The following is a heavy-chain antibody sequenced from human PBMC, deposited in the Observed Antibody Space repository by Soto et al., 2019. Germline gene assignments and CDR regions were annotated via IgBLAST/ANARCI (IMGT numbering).Heavy chain of an antibody. CDR2: LSYDGSNK. J-gene: IGHJ4*02. D-gene: IGHD2-15*01. V-gene: IGHV3-30*18. CDR1: GFTFSSYG. CDR3: AKDPRAYCSGGSCRSYYFDY. Sequence: QVQLVESGGGVVQPGRYLRLSCAASGFTFSSYGMHWVRQAPGKGLEWGAVLSYDGSNKDYADSLKGRFTISRDNSKNTLYLHRNSLGAEDTAVYYCAKDPRAYCSGGSCRSYYFDYWGQGTLVTVSS.